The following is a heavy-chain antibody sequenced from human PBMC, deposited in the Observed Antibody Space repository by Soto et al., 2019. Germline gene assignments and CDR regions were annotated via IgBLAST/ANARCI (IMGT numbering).Heavy chain of an antibody. Sequence: GGSLRLSCAASGFTFSSYGMHWVRQAPGKGLEWVAVISYDGSNKYYADSVRGRFTISRDNSKNTLYLQMNSLRAEDTAVYYCAKDFISNWDYYYSYMDVWGKGTTVPGSS. D-gene: IGHD4-4*01. CDR1: GFTFSSYG. J-gene: IGHJ6*03. CDR3: AKDFISNWDYYYSYMDV. V-gene: IGHV3-30*18. CDR2: ISYDGSNK.